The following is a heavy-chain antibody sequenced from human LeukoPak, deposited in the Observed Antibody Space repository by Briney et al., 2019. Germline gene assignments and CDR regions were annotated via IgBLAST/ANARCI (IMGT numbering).Heavy chain of an antibody. CDR3: ARELSGTTSYYFDY. CDR1: GFTFSRYE. V-gene: IGHV3-48*03. Sequence: GGSLRLSCAASGFTFSRYELNWVRQAPGKGLEWVSYISNSGNTRYHADSVKGRFTLSRDNAKNSLYLQMNSLRVEDTAVYYCARELSGTTSYYFDYWGQGTLVTVSS. D-gene: IGHD1-7*01. J-gene: IGHJ4*02. CDR2: ISNSGNTR.